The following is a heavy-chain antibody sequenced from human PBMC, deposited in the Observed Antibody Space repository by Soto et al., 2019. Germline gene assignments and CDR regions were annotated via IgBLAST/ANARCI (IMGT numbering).Heavy chain of an antibody. J-gene: IGHJ5*02. CDR1: GGSISSSSYY. CDR3: ARDYDFSFDP. Sequence: ETLSLTCTVSGGSISSSSYYWGWIRQPPGKGLEWVAKISQDGSEKYCVDSVKGRFTISRDNAKNSLYLQMNSLRAEDTAVYYCARDYDFSFDPWGQGTLVTVSS. CDR2: ISQDGSEK. D-gene: IGHD3-3*01. V-gene: IGHV3-7*01.